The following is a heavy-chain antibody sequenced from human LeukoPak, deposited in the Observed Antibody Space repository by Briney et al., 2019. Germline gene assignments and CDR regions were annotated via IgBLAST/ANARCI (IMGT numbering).Heavy chain of an antibody. Sequence: PGGSLRLSCAASGFTFSNYWMFWVRQAPGKGLVWVSRINSDGSSTNYADSVKGRFTISRDNAKNTLYLQMNSLRAEDTAVYYCAGDFGIAEVYWGQGTLVTVSS. V-gene: IGHV3-74*01. D-gene: IGHD6-13*01. CDR2: INSDGSST. J-gene: IGHJ4*02. CDR1: GFTFSNYW. CDR3: AGDFGIAEVY.